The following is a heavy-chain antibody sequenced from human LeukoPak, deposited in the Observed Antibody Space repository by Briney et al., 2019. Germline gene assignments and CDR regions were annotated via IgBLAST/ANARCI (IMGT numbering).Heavy chain of an antibody. Sequence: GGSLRLSCAASGFSFNAYWMAWVRQAPGTGLEWVANINPAGSETFHVDPVKGRFSISRDHAENLVYLQMNSLRAEDTAVYYCATFGLVAALDLWGQGTLVTVSS. CDR2: INPAGSET. CDR1: GFSFNAYW. D-gene: IGHD5-12*01. J-gene: IGHJ4*02. CDR3: ATFGLVAALDL. V-gene: IGHV3-7*01.